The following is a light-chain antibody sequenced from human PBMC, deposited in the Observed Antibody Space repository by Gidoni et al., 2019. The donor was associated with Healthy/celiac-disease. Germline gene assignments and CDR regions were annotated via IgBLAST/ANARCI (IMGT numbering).Light chain of an antibody. CDR3: QQYNNWPPYT. V-gene: IGKV3-15*01. Sequence: EIVMTQSPATLSVSPGERATLSCRASPSVSSNFAWYQQKPGQAPRLLIYGASTRATGSPAKFSGSGSGTEFTLTISSLQSEDFAVYYCQQYNNWPPYTFGQGTKLEIK. CDR2: GAS. J-gene: IGKJ2*01. CDR1: PSVSSN.